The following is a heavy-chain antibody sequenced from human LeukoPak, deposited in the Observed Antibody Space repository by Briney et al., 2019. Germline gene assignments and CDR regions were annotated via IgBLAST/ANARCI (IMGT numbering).Heavy chain of an antibody. CDR3: ASALPAHYYGSGSYLGYFDY. V-gene: IGHV4-59*01. Sequence: SETLSLTCTVSGGSISSYYWSWIRQPPGKGLEWIGYIYYSESTNYNPSLKSRVTISVDTSKNQFSLKLSSVTAADTAVYYCASALPAHYYGSGSYLGYFDYWGQGTLVTVSS. CDR2: IYYSEST. D-gene: IGHD3-10*01. CDR1: GGSISSYY. J-gene: IGHJ4*02.